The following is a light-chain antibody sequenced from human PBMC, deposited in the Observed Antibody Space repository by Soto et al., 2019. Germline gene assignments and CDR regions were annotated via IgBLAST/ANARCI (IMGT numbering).Light chain of an antibody. Sequence: QSVLTQPPSASGSPGQAVTISCTGTSRDIGGYDFVSWYQVRPGEAPQLIIYNVNGRPSGVPRRFSGSKSGNTASLTVSGLQAVDEADYSRSSYSDTNICVFGTGTKVTVL. J-gene: IGLJ1*01. CDR3: SSYSDTNICV. CDR2: NVN. V-gene: IGLV2-8*01. CDR1: SRDIGGYDF.